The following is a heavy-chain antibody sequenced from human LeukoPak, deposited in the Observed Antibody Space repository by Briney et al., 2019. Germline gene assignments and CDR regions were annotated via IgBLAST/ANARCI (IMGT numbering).Heavy chain of an antibody. CDR2: INPNSGGT. V-gene: IGHV1-2*02. J-gene: IGHJ6*03. Sequence: CKASGYTFTGYYMHWVRQAPGQGLEWMGWINPNSGGTNYAQKFQGRVTMTRDTSISTAYMELSRLRSDDTAVYYCARSRDYYYYMDVWGKGTTVTVSS. CDR3: ARSRDYYYYMDV. CDR1: GYTFTGYY.